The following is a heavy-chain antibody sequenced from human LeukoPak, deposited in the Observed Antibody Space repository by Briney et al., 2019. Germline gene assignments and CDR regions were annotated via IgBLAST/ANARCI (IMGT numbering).Heavy chain of an antibody. CDR1: GYTFTSYG. Sequence: ASVKVSCKASGYTFTSYGISWVRQAPGQGLEWMGWISAYNGNTNYAQKLQGRVTMTTDTSTSTAHMELRSLRSDDTAVYYCARDYYDSSGYLDYWGQGTLVTVSS. J-gene: IGHJ4*02. V-gene: IGHV1-18*04. CDR2: ISAYNGNT. CDR3: ARDYYDSSGYLDY. D-gene: IGHD3-22*01.